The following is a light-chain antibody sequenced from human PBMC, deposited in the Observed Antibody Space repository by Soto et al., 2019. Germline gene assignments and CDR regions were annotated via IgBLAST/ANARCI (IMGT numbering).Light chain of an antibody. J-gene: IGLJ3*02. V-gene: IGLV1-44*01. CDR1: SSNIGSNT. CDR2: SNN. CDR3: AAWDDSLDGRV. Sequence: QSALTQPPSASGTPGQRVTISCSGSSSNIGSNTVNWYQQLPGTAPKLLIYSNNRRPSGVPDRFSGSKSGTSASLAISGLQSEDEADYYCAAWDDSLDGRVFGGGTKLTVL.